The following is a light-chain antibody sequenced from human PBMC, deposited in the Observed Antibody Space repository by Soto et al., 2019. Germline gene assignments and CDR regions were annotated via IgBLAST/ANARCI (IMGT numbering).Light chain of an antibody. J-gene: IGLJ1*01. CDR3: SSYAGSSHV. Sequence: QSALTQPPSASGSPGQSVTISCTGTSSDVGGYNYVSWYQQHPGKAPTLMSYEVSKRPSGVPDRFSGSKSGNTASLTVSGLQAEDEADYYCSSYAGSSHVFGTGTKLTVL. CDR2: EVS. V-gene: IGLV2-8*01. CDR1: SSDVGGYNY.